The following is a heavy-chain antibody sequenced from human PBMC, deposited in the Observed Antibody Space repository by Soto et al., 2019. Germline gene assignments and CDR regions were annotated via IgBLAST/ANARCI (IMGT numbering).Heavy chain of an antibody. CDR3: EHRDPQSRNNWNGGWFDP. J-gene: IGHJ5*02. CDR1: GFSLNTNGAG. Sequence: QITLKESGPTLVKPTQTLTLTCTFSGFSLNTNGAGVGWIRQPPGKALEWLALIYWDDDKRYSSSLKDRLTIFKDASNNQVILKMTNTDHVDTPTYSREHRDPQSRNNWNGGWFDPWGQGTLVTVSS. D-gene: IGHD1-20*01. V-gene: IGHV2-5*02. CDR2: IYWDDDK.